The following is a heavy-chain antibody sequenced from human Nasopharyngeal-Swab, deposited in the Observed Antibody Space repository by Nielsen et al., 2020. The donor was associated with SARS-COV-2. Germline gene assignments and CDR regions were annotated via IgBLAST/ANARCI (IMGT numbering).Heavy chain of an antibody. CDR2: ISGSGGST. V-gene: IGHV3-23*01. J-gene: IGHJ3*01. CDR1: GFIFSNYA. Sequence: GESLKISCAASGFIFSNYAMSWVRQAPGKGLEWVSGISGSGGSTYYADYVKGRFTIPRDNFKNMLYLQMNSLRADDTALYYCAKGRYFDILTTPGAFDVWGQGTLVTVSS. D-gene: IGHD3-9*01. CDR3: AKGRYFDILTTPGAFDV.